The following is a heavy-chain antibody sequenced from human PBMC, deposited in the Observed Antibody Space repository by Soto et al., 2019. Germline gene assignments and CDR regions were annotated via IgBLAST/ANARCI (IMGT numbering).Heavy chain of an antibody. CDR3: AKEPRYYYDSSSYYDY. CDR1: GFTFSTYA. D-gene: IGHD3-22*01. CDR2: FSGSGGST. V-gene: IGHV3-23*01. Sequence: GGSLRLSCAASGFTFSTYAMSWVRQAPGKGLEWVSTFSGSGGSTYYADSVKGRFTISRDNSMNTLFLQMNSLRAEDTAIYYCAKEPRYYYDSSSYYDYWGQGT. J-gene: IGHJ4*02.